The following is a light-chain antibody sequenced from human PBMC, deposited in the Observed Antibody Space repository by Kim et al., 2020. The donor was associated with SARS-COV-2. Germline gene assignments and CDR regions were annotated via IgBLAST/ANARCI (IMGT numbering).Light chain of an antibody. CDR1: QCVGTD. V-gene: IGKV1-6*01. CDR2: GAS. Sequence: GHRVTITCRASQCVGTDLGWYHQKPGKTPKLLIYGASNLQSGFPSRFSGGGSVTDFTLTISSLQPEDFATYYCLQDSIYPYSFGPGTKVDIK. CDR3: LQDSIYPYS. J-gene: IGKJ3*01.